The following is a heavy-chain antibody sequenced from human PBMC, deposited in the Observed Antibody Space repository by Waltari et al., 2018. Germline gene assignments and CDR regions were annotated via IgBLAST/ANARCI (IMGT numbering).Heavy chain of an antibody. CDR1: RATLGRFA. V-gene: IGHV1-69*12. CDR2: LIPIFGTP. CDR3: SRRQIGGPLDP. J-gene: IGHJ5*01. D-gene: IGHD1-1*01. Sequence: VPLVQSGAEVKKPGSSVDVSCTVSRATLGRFAVAWVRHAPGQGLEWMGGLIPIFGTPNYAQEFQGRLTITADESANTVYMELGSLRPDDTAVYFCSRRQIGGPLDPWGQGTLVTVSS.